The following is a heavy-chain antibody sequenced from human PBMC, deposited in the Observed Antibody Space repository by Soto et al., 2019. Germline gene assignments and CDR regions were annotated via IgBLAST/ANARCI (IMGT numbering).Heavy chain of an antibody. D-gene: IGHD5-12*01. CDR3: ARFPRYGLQVFDL. CDR1: GFTFSTYE. J-gene: IGHJ4*02. V-gene: IGHV3-48*03. Sequence: QPGGSLRLSCAASGFTFSTYEMNWVRQAPGKGLEWLSSISSSGPTIFYADSVKGRFTISRDNAKNSLFLQMNSLRAEDTAVYFCARFPRYGLQVFDLWGQGTLVTVSS. CDR2: ISSSGPTI.